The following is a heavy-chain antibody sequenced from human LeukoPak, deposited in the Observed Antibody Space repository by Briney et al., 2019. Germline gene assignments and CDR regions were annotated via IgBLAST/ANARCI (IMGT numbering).Heavy chain of an antibody. CDR1: GYTFTGYY. D-gene: IGHD4-23*01. CDR2: INPNSGGT. V-gene: IGHV1-2*02. J-gene: IGHJ3*02. Sequence: ASVKVSCKASGYTFTGYYMHWVRQAPGQGLEWMGWINPNSGGTNYAQKFQGRVTMTRDTSISTAYMELSGLRSDDTAVYYCATTTTVVTPSNDAFDIWGQGTMVTVSS. CDR3: ATTTTVVTPSNDAFDI.